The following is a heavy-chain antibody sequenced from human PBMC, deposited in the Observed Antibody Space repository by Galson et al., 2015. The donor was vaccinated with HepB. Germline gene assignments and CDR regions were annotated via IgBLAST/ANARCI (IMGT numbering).Heavy chain of an antibody. V-gene: IGHV3-30-3*01. CDR3: ARRATNNGRYFDY. CDR1: GFTFSNYA. CDR2: ISYDGSNK. Sequence: SLRLSCAASGFTFSNYAIHWVRQAPGKGLEWVAVISYDGSNKYYADSVKGRFTISRDNSKNTLYLQMNSLRAEDTAVYYCARRATNNGRYFDYWGQGTLVTVSS. D-gene: IGHD1-26*01. J-gene: IGHJ4*02.